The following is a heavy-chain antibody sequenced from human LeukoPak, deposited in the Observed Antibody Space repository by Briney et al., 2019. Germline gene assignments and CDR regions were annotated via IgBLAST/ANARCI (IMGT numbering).Heavy chain of an antibody. CDR1: GFTFSSYW. Sequence: GGSLRLSCAASGFTFSSYWMSWVRQAPGKGLEWVANIKQDGSEKYYVDSVKGRFTISRDNAKNSLYLQMNSLRAEYTAVYYCARDQTLPYYDILTGYSDYWGQGTLVTVSS. J-gene: IGHJ4*02. D-gene: IGHD3-9*01. V-gene: IGHV3-7*01. CDR3: ARDQTLPYYDILTGYSDY. CDR2: IKQDGSEK.